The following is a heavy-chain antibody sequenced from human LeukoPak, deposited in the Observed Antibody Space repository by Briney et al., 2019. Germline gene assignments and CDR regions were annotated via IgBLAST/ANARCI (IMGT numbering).Heavy chain of an antibody. CDR2: ISAYNGNT. CDR3: AREGGPGYCSSTSCYGGMDV. D-gene: IGHD2-2*01. V-gene: IGHV1-18*01. CDR1: GYTFTSYG. J-gene: IGHJ6*02. Sequence: ASVKVSCKASGYTFTSYGISWVRQAPGQALEWMGWISAYNGNTNYAQKLQGRVTMTTDTSTSTAYMELRSLRSDDTAVYYCAREGGPGYCSSTSCYGGMDVWGQGTTVTVSS.